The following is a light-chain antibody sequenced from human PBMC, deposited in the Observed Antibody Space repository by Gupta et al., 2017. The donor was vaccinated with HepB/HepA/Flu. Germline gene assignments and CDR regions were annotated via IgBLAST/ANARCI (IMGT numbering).Light chain of an antibody. Sequence: QSALTQPASVSGSPGQSITISCTGTSSDVGGYNYVSWYQQHQGKAPKLMIYDVSNRPSGVSNRFSGSKSGTTASLTVSGLQAEDEADYYCSSYTSSSTLFVFGTGTKVTVL. J-gene: IGLJ1*01. CDR2: DVS. CDR3: SSYTSSSTLFV. CDR1: SSDVGGYNY. V-gene: IGLV2-14*01.